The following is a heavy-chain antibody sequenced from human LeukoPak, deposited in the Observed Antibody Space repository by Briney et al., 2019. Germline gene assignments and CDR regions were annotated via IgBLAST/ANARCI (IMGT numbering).Heavy chain of an antibody. CDR2: INPNSGGT. CDR1: GYTFTGYY. D-gene: IGHD6-19*01. Sequence: GASVKVSCTASGYTFTGYYMHWVRQAPGQRLEWMGWINPNSGGTNYAQKFQGRVTMTRDTSISTAYMELSRLRSDDTAVYYCARDRVDSSGYGMDVWGQGTTVTVSS. V-gene: IGHV1-2*02. CDR3: ARDRVDSSGYGMDV. J-gene: IGHJ6*02.